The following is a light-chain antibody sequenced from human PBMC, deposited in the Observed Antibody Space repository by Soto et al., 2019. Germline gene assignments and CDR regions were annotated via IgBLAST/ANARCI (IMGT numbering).Light chain of an antibody. J-gene: IGKJ3*01. V-gene: IGKV1-12*02. Sequence: DLQMTQSPSAVSASVGDRVTITCRACQGIKSWVAWYQQKPGKVPKLLIFPASTLQSGVPSRFSGSGSGTDFTLTISSLQPEDFATYYCQQANSFPFTFGPGTKVDIK. CDR1: QGIKSW. CDR2: PAS. CDR3: QQANSFPFT.